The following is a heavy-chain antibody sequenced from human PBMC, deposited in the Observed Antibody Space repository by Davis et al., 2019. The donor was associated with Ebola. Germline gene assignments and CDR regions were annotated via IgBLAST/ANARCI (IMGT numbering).Heavy chain of an antibody. V-gene: IGHV7-4-1*01. Sequence: ASVKVSCKASGYTFTSYAMNWVRQAPGQGLEWMGWINTNTGNPTYAQGFTGRFVFSLDTSVSTAYLQICSLKAEDTAVYYCAAVKGITFGGVIAPLHWGQGTLVTVSS. CDR2: INTNTGNP. D-gene: IGHD3-16*02. CDR1: GYTFTSYA. J-gene: IGHJ4*02. CDR3: AAVKGITFGGVIAPLH.